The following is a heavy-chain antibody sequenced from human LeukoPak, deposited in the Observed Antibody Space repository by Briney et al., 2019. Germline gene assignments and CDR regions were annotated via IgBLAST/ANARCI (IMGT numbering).Heavy chain of an antibody. V-gene: IGHV3-9*02. CDR1: GFTSSSYA. Sequence: GGSLRLSCAASGFTSSSYALNWVRQAPGKGLEWVSGISWNSGSIGYADSVKGRFTISRDNAKNSLYLQMNSLRAEDTALYYCAKDMTGSGYTFDYWGQGTLVTVSS. D-gene: IGHD3-22*01. CDR3: AKDMTGSGYTFDY. J-gene: IGHJ4*02. CDR2: ISWNSGSI.